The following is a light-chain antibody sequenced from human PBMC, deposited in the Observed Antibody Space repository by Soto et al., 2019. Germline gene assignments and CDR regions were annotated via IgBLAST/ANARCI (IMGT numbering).Light chain of an antibody. CDR1: RFNIGKNT. J-gene: IGLJ1*01. CDR2: TDN. Sequence: QSVLTQPPSASGTPGQRVTISCSGSRFNIGKNTVHWFQQLPGTAPKVLIYTDNQRPSGVPDRFSGSESGTSTSLAISGLQSEDEADYYCAAWDHSLNGHVFGTGTKVTVL. CDR3: AAWDHSLNGHV. V-gene: IGLV1-44*01.